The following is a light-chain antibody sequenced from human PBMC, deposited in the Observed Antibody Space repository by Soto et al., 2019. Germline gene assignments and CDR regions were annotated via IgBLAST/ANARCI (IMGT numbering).Light chain of an antibody. Sequence: AIRMTQSPSSLFASIGDRVTITCRASHVVSNYLAWYQQKPGKAPKALIYAASFLQSGVPSRFSGSGSGTDFSLTISFLQSEDFATYYCQHYYSYPYTFGQGTTLQMK. CDR2: AAS. V-gene: IGKV1-8*01. CDR1: HVVSNY. CDR3: QHYYSYPYT. J-gene: IGKJ2*01.